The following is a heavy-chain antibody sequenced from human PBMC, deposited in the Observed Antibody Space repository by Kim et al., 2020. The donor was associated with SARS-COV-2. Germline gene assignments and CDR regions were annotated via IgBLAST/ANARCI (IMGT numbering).Heavy chain of an antibody. J-gene: IGHJ4*02. V-gene: IGHV3-53*04. D-gene: IGHD1-26*01. CDR3: ARTRSSRSYSLDY. Sequence: YADSVKGRFTISRHNSKNTLYLQMNSLRAEDTAVYYCARTRSSRSYSLDYWGQGTLVTVSS.